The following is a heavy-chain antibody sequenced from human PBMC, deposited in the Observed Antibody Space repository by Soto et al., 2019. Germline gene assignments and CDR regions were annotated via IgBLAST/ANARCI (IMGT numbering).Heavy chain of an antibody. CDR1: GFTFSTDS. J-gene: IGHJ4*02. CDR2: ISTSGATR. CDR3: ARDVDGSGSYYSDIRYTFDY. Sequence: GGSLRLSCVASGFTFSTDSMNWVRQAPGKGLEWFAHISTSGATRYYADSVKGRFTISRDNAKTSLYLQMDSLRNEDTAVYYCARDVDGSGSYYSDIRYTFDYWGQGTLVTVSS. D-gene: IGHD3-10*01. V-gene: IGHV3-48*02.